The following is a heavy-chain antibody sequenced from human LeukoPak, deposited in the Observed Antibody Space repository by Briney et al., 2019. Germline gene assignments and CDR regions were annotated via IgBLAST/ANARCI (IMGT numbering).Heavy chain of an antibody. V-gene: IGHV4-59*01. CDR3: ARSGNLVVPAALFDY. Sequence: SETLSLTCTVSGGSISSYYWSWIRQPPGKGLEWIGYIYYSGSTNYNPSPKSRVTISVDTSKNQFSLKLSSVTAADTAVYYRARSGNLVVPAALFDYWGQGTLVTVSS. CDR2: IYYSGST. J-gene: IGHJ4*02. D-gene: IGHD2-2*01. CDR1: GGSISSYY.